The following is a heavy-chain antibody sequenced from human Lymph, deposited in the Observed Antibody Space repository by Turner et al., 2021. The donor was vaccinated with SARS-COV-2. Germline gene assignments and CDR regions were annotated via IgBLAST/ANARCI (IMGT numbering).Heavy chain of an antibody. Sequence: QVQLVESGGGVVYPGRFLRHPSAASGFTCRSYAMHWVRQAPGKGLEWVAVISYDGSNKYYADSVKGRFTISRDNSKNTLYLQMNNLGAEDTAVYYCAGSRSGSYWGGFDYWGQGTLVTVS. D-gene: IGHD1-26*01. CDR3: AGSRSGSYWGGFDY. CDR1: GFTCRSYA. CDR2: ISYDGSNK. J-gene: IGHJ4*02. V-gene: IGHV3-30*04.